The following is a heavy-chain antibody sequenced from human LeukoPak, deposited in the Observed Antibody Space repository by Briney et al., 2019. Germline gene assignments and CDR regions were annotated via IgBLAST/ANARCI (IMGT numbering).Heavy chain of an antibody. V-gene: IGHV3-48*02. Sequence: PGGSLRLSCAASGFTFSNYGMNWVRQAPGKGLEWVSYISSSSSTTYYADSVKGRFTISRDNAKNSLYLQMNSLRDEDTAVYYCAIPGRYYDSSGYDGWGQGTLVTVSS. J-gene: IGHJ4*02. CDR3: AIPGRYYDSSGYDG. D-gene: IGHD3-22*01. CDR2: ISSSSSTT. CDR1: GFTFSNYG.